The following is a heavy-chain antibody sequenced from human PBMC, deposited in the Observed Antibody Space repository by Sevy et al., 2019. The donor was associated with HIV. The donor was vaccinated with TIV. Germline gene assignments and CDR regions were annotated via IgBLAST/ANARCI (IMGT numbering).Heavy chain of an antibody. CDR1: GFTFSSYA. V-gene: IGHV3-30-3*01. J-gene: IGHJ1*01. D-gene: IGHD3-22*01. Sequence: GGSLRLSCAASGFTFSSYALHWVRQAPGKGLEWVAVISYDGSNKYYADSVKGRFTISRDNSKNTLYLQMNSLRAEDTAVYYCASVYYDRSGYPHWGQGTLVTVSS. CDR2: ISYDGSNK. CDR3: ASVYYDRSGYPH.